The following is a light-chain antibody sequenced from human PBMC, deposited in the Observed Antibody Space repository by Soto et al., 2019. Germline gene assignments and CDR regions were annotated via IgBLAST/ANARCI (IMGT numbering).Light chain of an antibody. Sequence: QSPLTQPASVSGSPGESITISCTGTSSDVGTYNLVTWYQQHPGRVPKLILYEGNKRPSGVSSRFSASKSGNTASLTISGLQAEDEADYFCCSYAPSRTLLFGGGTKLTVL. CDR2: EGN. J-gene: IGLJ2*01. CDR1: SSDVGTYNL. V-gene: IGLV2-23*01. CDR3: CSYAPSRTLL.